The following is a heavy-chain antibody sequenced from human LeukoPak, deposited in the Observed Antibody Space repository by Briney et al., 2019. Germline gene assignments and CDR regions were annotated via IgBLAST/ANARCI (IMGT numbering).Heavy chain of an antibody. Sequence: GESLKISCKGSGYSFTSYWIAWVRQMPGKGLEWMGIIYPGDSDTRYSPSFQGQVTISADKSTPTAYLQWSSLKASDTAMYYCARRPRYCSGGSCYLDYWGQGTLVTVSS. V-gene: IGHV5-51*01. D-gene: IGHD2-15*01. J-gene: IGHJ4*02. CDR3: ARRPRYCSGGSCYLDY. CDR2: IYPGDSDT. CDR1: GYSFTSYW.